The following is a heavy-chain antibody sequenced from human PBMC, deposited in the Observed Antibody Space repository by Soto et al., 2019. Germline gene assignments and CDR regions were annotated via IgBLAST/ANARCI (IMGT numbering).Heavy chain of an antibody. CDR2: ISAYNGNT. V-gene: IGHV1-18*01. J-gene: IGHJ4*02. D-gene: IGHD3-10*01. CDR3: ARDWYYYGSGSTPLDY. Sequence: QVQLVQSGAEVKKPGSSVKVSCKASGGTFSSYAISWVRQAPGQGLEWMGWISAYNGNTNYAQKLQGRVTMTTDTSTSTAYMELRSLRSDDTAVYYCARDWYYYGSGSTPLDYWGQGTLVTVSS. CDR1: GGTFSSYA.